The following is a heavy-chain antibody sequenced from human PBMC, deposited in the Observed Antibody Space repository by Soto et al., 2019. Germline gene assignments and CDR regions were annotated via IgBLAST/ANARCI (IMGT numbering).Heavy chain of an antibody. Sequence: GGSLRLSCAASGFTFSSYAMSWVRQAPGKGLEWVSAMSGSGGSTYYADSVKGRFTISRDNSKNTLYLQMNSLRAEDTAVYYCASTYYYDSSGYYYAFDIWGQGTMVTVSS. V-gene: IGHV3-23*01. D-gene: IGHD3-22*01. CDR1: GFTFSSYA. CDR2: MSGSGGST. CDR3: ASTYYYDSSGYYYAFDI. J-gene: IGHJ3*02.